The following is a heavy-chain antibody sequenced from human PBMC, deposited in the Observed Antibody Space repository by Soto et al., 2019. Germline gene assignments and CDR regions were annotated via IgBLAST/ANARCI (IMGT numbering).Heavy chain of an antibody. D-gene: IGHD5-12*01. Sequence: EVQVLESGGDLVQPGGSLRLSCAASGFTFSTYAMNWVRQAPGKGLEWVSSISDNGARTYYAESVKGRLSISRDNSKNTFYLQMNSMRAEDTAVYYCAKSRGGYSGHDYGSYFDQWGQGTLVIVSS. CDR3: AKSRGGYSGHDYGSYFDQ. CDR2: ISDNGART. J-gene: IGHJ4*02. CDR1: GFTFSTYA. V-gene: IGHV3-23*01.